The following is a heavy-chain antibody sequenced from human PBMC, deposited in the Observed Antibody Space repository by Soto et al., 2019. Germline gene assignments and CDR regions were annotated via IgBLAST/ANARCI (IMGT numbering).Heavy chain of an antibody. CDR3: ARRRGPRYCSSTSCYGWFDP. V-gene: IGHV1-8*01. D-gene: IGHD2-2*01. Sequence: QVQLVQSGAEVKKPGASVKVSCKASGYTFTSYDINWVRQATGQGLEWMGWMNPNSGNKGYAQKFQGRATMTRNTSKSTAYMELASLRSEDTAVYYCARRRGPRYCSSTSCYGWFDPWGQGNLVTVSS. CDR2: MNPNSGNK. J-gene: IGHJ5*02. CDR1: GYTFTSYD.